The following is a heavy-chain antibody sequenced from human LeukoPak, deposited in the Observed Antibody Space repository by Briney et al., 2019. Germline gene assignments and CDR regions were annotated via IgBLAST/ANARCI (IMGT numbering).Heavy chain of an antibody. CDR2: INHSGST. CDR3: ATDKYLGYCSGGSCYFLKYYFDY. Sequence: SETLSLTCAVYGGSFSGYYWSWIRQPPGKGLEWIGEINHSGSTNYNPSLKSRVTISVDTSKNQFSLKLSSVTAADTAVYYCATDKYLGYCSGGSCYFLKYYFDYWGQGTLVTVSS. D-gene: IGHD2-15*01. CDR1: GGSFSGYY. V-gene: IGHV4-34*01. J-gene: IGHJ4*02.